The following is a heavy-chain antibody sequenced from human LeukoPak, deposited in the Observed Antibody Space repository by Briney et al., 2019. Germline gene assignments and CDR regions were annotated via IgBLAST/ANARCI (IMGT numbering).Heavy chain of an antibody. CDR2: ISSSGSYI. J-gene: IGHJ3*02. CDR1: GFTFSSYS. V-gene: IGHV3-21*01. D-gene: IGHD6-19*01. CDR3: ARGGSGEPFDI. Sequence: GGSLRLSCAASGFTFSSYSMNWVRQAPGKGLEWVSSISSSGSYIYYADSVKGRFTISRDNAKNSLYLQMSSLGAEDTAVYYCARGGSGEPFDIWGQGTMVTVSS.